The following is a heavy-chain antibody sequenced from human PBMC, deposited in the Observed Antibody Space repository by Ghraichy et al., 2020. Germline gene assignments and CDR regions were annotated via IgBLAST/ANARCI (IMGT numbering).Heavy chain of an antibody. J-gene: IGHJ4*02. CDR1: GFTFSSSP. V-gene: IGHV3-23*01. Sequence: GALRLSCAASGFTFSSSPMSWVRQAPGKGLEWVSSISGTGVSAYYTDSVKGRFTISRDISKNTLYLQMHTLRADDTAVYYCARGRQTFEYWGQGTLVTVSS. CDR3: ARGRQTFEY. CDR2: ISGTGVSA. D-gene: IGHD6-25*01.